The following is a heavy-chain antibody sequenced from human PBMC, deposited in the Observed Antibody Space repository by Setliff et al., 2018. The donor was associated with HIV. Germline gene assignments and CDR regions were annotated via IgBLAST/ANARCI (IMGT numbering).Heavy chain of an antibody. CDR3: ARENYYVTEY. D-gene: IGHD3-10*02. Sequence: GGSLRLSCAASGFIFSSYAMTWVRQAPGKGLEWVSTIRGSGSGDTTHYADFVKGRFTISRDNSKNTVYLQMNSLTAEDTAVYYCARENYYVTEYWGQGTLVTVSS. J-gene: IGHJ4*02. CDR2: IRGSGSGDTT. V-gene: IGHV3-23*01. CDR1: GFIFSSYA.